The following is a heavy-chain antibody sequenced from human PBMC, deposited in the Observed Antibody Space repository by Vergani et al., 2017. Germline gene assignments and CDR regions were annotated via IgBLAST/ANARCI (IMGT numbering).Heavy chain of an antibody. V-gene: IGHV3-33*01. Sequence: VQLVESGGGVVQPGRSLRLSCAASGFTFSSYGMHWVRQAPGKGLEWVAVIWYDGSNKYYADSVKGRFTISRDNSKNTLYLQMNSLRAEDTAVYYCARSLTVYSSGWYPWDYWRQGTLVTVSS. CDR1: GFTFSSYG. CDR3: ARSLTVYSSGWYPWDY. J-gene: IGHJ4*02. D-gene: IGHD6-19*01. CDR2: IWYDGSNK.